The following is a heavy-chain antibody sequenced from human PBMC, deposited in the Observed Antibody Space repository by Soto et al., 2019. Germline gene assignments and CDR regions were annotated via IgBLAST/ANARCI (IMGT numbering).Heavy chain of an antibody. Sequence: PGGSVRLSCAASGFTFSGSAIRWVRQASGKGLEWVARIRTKSNGYATTYAASVKGRFTISRDDSKNMAYLQMNGLKTEDTAMYYCSRVEYVTSSPIGWGQGTLVTVSS. V-gene: IGHV3-73*01. CDR3: SRVEYVTSSPIG. D-gene: IGHD6-6*01. CDR2: IRTKSNGYAT. J-gene: IGHJ4*02. CDR1: GFTFSGSA.